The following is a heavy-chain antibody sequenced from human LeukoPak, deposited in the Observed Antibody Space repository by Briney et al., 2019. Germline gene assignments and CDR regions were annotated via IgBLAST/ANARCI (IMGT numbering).Heavy chain of an antibody. J-gene: IGHJ5*02. D-gene: IGHD3-3*01. CDR2: INHSGST. Sequence: PSETLSLTCAVYGGSFSGYYWSWIRQPPGKGLEWIGEINHSGSTNYNPSLKSRVTISVDPSKNQFSLKLSSVTAADTAVYYCARRIGVNYDFWSGYYRSWFDPWGQGTLVTVSS. V-gene: IGHV4-34*01. CDR1: GGSFSGYY. CDR3: ARRIGVNYDFWSGYYRSWFDP.